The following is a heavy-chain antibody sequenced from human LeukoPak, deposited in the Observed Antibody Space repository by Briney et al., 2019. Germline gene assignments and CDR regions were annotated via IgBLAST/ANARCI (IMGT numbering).Heavy chain of an antibody. CDR3: ARAGYSRFVDDLDY. CDR1: GYIFTNYG. V-gene: IGHV1-18*01. Sequence: ASVKVSCKASGYIFTNYGINWLRQAPGQGLEWMGWISAYNGNTKYTQKLQDRVTMTTDSSTSTAYMELKTLRSDDAAVYFCARAGYSRFVDDLDYWGQGTLVIVSS. J-gene: IGHJ4*02. CDR2: ISAYNGNT. D-gene: IGHD1-26*01.